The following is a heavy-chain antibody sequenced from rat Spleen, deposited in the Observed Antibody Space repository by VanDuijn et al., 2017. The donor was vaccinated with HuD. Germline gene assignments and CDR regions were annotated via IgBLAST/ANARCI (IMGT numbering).Heavy chain of an antibody. CDR2: LWSGGSP. V-gene: IGHV2-45*01. CDR3: TRSGYYYSSYVPFFDY. CDR1: GFSLTSYN. D-gene: IGHD1-2*01. J-gene: IGHJ2*01. Sequence: QVQLMESGPGLVQPSETLSLTCTVSGFSLTSYNVHWVRQPPGKGLEWMGVLWSGGSPDYNSALKSRLSISRDTSKNQVFLKMNSLQTDDTAIYFCTRSGYYYSSYVPFFDYWGQGVMVTVSS.